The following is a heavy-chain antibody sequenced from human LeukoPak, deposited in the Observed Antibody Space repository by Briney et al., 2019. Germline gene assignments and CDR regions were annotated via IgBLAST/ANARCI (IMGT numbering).Heavy chain of an antibody. CDR3: ARVAHYSGNEYDAFDI. D-gene: IGHD4-23*01. J-gene: IGHJ3*02. CDR1: GGSISSYY. V-gene: IGHV4-59*01. CDR2: ISYSGST. Sequence: SETLSLTCTVSGGSISSYYWTWIRQSPGKGLEWIGYISYSGSTNYNPSLNSRVTISADTSENQFSLKVRSVTAADTAVYFCARVAHYSGNEYDAFDIWGQGTVVTVSS.